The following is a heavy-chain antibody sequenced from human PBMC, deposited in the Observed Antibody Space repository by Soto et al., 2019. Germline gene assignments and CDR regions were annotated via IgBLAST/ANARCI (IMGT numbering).Heavy chain of an antibody. CDR3: AKSFRPYCSSTSCHGDYDFWSGYMDY. D-gene: IGHD2-2*01. CDR2: ISGSGGST. Sequence: EVQLLESGGGLVQPGGSLRLSCAASGFTFSSYAMSWVRQAPGKGLEWVSAISGSGGSTYYADSVKGRFTISRDNSKNTLYLQMNSLRDEDTAVYYCAKSFRPYCSSTSCHGDYDFWSGYMDYWGQGTLVTVSS. V-gene: IGHV3-23*01. J-gene: IGHJ4*02. CDR1: GFTFSSYA.